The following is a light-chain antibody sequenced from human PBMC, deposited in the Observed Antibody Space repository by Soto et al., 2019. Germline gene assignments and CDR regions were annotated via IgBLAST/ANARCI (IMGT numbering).Light chain of an antibody. CDR2: KAS. V-gene: IGKV1-5*03. CDR1: QSISSY. J-gene: IGKJ1*01. Sequence: DIQMTQSPSTLSASVGDRVTITCRASQSISSYLAWYQQKPGKAPTLLIYKASSLESGVPSRFSGSGSGTAFTLTISSLQPDDFATYYCQQYNSYPGTFGQGTKVEIK. CDR3: QQYNSYPGT.